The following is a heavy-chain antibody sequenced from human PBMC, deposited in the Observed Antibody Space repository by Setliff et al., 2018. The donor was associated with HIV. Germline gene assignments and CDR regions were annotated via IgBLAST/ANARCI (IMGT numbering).Heavy chain of an antibody. CDR2: IAYSGTTMYF. V-gene: IGHV4-39*07. CDR1: GGSFIGSSFQ. CDR3: ARGPPFAY. Sequence: PSETMSLTCNVSGGSFIGSSFQSTWIRQAPGKGLEWIGDIAYSGTTMYFNYNPSLESRLSLSEDTSRHQFSLKLTSVTADDTGIYYCARGPPFAYWGQGLLVTVSS. J-gene: IGHJ4*02.